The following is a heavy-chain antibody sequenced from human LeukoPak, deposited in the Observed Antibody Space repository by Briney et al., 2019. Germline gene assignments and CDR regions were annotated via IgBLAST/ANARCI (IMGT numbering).Heavy chain of an antibody. V-gene: IGHV3-48*03. CDR1: GFTSSSYE. J-gene: IGHJ4*02. CDR2: ISSSGSTI. CDR3: AREGYDSSGYYY. Sequence: PGGSLRLSCAASGFTSSSYEMNWVRQAPGKGLEWVSYISSSGSTIYYADSVKGRFTISRVNAKNSLYLQMNSLRAEDTAVYYCAREGYDSSGYYYWGQGTLVTVSS. D-gene: IGHD3-22*01.